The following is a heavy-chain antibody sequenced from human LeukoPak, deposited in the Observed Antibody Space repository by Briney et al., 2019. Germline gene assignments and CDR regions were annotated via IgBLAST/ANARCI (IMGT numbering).Heavy chain of an antibody. Sequence: ASETLSLTCTVSGGSISSGGYYWSWIRQHPGKGLEWIGYIYYSGSTYYNPSLKSRVTISVDTSKNQFSLKLSSVTAADTAVYYCARAGDYGDYMFDYWGQGTLVTVSS. CDR2: IYYSGST. CDR1: GGSISSGGYY. J-gene: IGHJ4*02. D-gene: IGHD4-17*01. V-gene: IGHV4-31*03. CDR3: ARAGDYGDYMFDY.